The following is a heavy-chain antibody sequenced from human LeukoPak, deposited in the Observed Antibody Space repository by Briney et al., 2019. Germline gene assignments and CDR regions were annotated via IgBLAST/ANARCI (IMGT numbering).Heavy chain of an antibody. CDR3: ARRRSGSYFPDY. CDR1: GYTFTGYY. D-gene: IGHD1-26*01. V-gene: IGHV1-2*02. CDR2: INPNSGGT. Sequence: ASVKVSCKASGYTFTGYYMHRVRQAPGQGLEWMGWINPNSGGTNYAQKFQGRVTMTRDTSISTAYMELSRLRSDDTAVYYCARRRSGSYFPDYWGQGTLVTVSS. J-gene: IGHJ4*02.